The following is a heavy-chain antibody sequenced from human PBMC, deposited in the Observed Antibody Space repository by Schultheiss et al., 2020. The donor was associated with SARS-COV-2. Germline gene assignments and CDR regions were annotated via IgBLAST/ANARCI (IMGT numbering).Heavy chain of an antibody. CDR1: GGSISSGGYY. V-gene: IGHV4-30-4*08. CDR2: IYYSGST. D-gene: IGHD3-22*01. CDR3: ARVPYYYDSSGYYAFDY. Sequence: SETLSLTCTVSGGSISSGGYYWSWIRQPPGKGLEWIGYIYYSGSTYYNPSLKSRVTISVDTSKNQFSLKLSSVTAADTAVYYCARVPYYYDSSGYYAFDYWGQGTLVTVSS. J-gene: IGHJ4*02.